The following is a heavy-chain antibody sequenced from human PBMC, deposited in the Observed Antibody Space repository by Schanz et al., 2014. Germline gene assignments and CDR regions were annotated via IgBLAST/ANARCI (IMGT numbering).Heavy chain of an antibody. CDR1: GFSFSSHD. Sequence: EVQLVESGGGLVQPGGSLRLSCAASGFSFSSHDMHWVRQAPGKGLEWVSSISSTSTYLYYADSVKGRFTISRDSARNSLYLQMSSLRAEDTAVYYCARGTPFLCDYWGQGTLVTVSS. CDR3: ARGTPFLCDY. V-gene: IGHV3-21*01. D-gene: IGHD3-16*01. J-gene: IGHJ4*02. CDR2: ISSTSTYL.